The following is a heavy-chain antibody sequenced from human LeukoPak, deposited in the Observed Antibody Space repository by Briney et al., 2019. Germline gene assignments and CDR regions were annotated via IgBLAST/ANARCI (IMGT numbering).Heavy chain of an antibody. CDR1: RDGYKSSA. D-gene: IGHD5-24*01. CDR2: MNPNSGNT. CDR3: ARDRVETATIDRNSENDYNWFDP. Sequence: KACRDGYKSSALWSVQHENRQGLEWMGWMNPNSGNTGYAQKFQGRVTITTDESTSTVYMELSSLRSEDTAVYYCARDRVETATIDRNSENDYNWFDPWGQGTLVTVSS. V-gene: IGHV1-8*01. J-gene: IGHJ5*02.